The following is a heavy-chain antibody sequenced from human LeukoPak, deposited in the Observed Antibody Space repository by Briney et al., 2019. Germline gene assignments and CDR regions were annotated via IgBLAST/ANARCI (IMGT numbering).Heavy chain of an antibody. Sequence: GASVKVSCKASGYTFTSYGISWVRQAPGQGLEWMGWISAYNGNTNYAQKLQGRVTMTTDTFTSTAYMELRSLRSDDTAVYYCARVPTYYYDSSGYYDYWGQGTLVTVSS. D-gene: IGHD3-22*01. V-gene: IGHV1-18*01. CDR3: ARVPTYYYDSSGYYDY. CDR1: GYTFTSYG. CDR2: ISAYNGNT. J-gene: IGHJ4*02.